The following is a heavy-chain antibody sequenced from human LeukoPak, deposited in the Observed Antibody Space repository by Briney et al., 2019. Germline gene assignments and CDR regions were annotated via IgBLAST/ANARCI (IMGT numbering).Heavy chain of an antibody. CDR2: ISWDGGTI. D-gene: IGHD2-2*01. V-gene: IGHV3-30-3*01. CDR3: ARDLVYCSATSCQDY. Sequence: GGSLRLSCVASGFTFSSYTMHWVRQAPGKGLQRVAVISWDGGTIHYADSVNVRFTISRDDSKSTLYLQMSSLRADDTAVYYCARDLVYCSATSCQDYWGQGTLVTVSS. J-gene: IGHJ4*02. CDR1: GFTFSSYT.